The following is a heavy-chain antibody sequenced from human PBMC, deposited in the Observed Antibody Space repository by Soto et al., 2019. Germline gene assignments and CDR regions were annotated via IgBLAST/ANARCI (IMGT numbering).Heavy chain of an antibody. J-gene: IGHJ6*02. CDR2: INHSGST. CDR1: GGSFSGYY. CDR3: TRDKARGVEASYYYYYGMDV. D-gene: IGHD2-15*01. V-gene: IGHV4-34*01. Sequence: SETLSLTCAVYGGSFSGYYWSWIRQPPGKGREWIGEINHSGSTNYNPSLKSRVTIAVDTSKNQCSLKRGAVTAADTAVYYCTRDKARGVEASYYYYYGMDVWSQGATVTVSS.